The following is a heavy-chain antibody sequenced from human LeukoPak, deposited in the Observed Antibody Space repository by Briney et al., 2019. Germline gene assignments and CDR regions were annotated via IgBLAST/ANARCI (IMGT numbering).Heavy chain of an antibody. V-gene: IGHV3-49*04. CDR1: VFTFGDYA. CDR3: TRDYYDSSGYSSPHLFDY. J-gene: IGHJ4*02. CDR2: IRSKAYGGTT. Sequence: PGGSLRLSCTASVFTFGDYAMSWVRQAPGKGLEWVGFIRSKAYGGTTEYAASVKGRFTISRDDSKSIAYLQMDSLKTEDTAVYYCTRDYYDSSGYSSPHLFDYLGQGTLVTVSS. D-gene: IGHD3-22*01.